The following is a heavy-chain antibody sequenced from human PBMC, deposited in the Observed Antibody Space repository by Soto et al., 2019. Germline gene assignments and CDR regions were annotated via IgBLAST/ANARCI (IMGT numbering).Heavy chain of an antibody. CDR3: VKEGHWNYGGGDY. J-gene: IGHJ4*02. D-gene: IGHD1-7*01. CDR2: IRGSGGGT. V-gene: IGHV3-23*01. Sequence: GGSLRLSCAASGFTFSTYAMSWVRQAPGKGLEWVSAIRGSGGGTYYADSVKGRFTISRDNSKNTLYLQMNSLRAEDTAVYYCVKEGHWNYGGGDYWGQGTLVTVSS. CDR1: GFTFSTYA.